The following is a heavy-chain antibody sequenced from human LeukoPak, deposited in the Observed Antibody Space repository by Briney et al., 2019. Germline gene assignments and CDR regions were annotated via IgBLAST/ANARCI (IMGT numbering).Heavy chain of an antibody. J-gene: IGHJ6*03. Sequence: GSLRLSCAASGFTFSSYAMSWVRQAPGKGLEWVANIKQDGSEKHYVDSVKGRFTISRDNAKNSLYLQMSSLRAEDTAVYYCTRVEETATTAAIIRKYSYYYYMDVWGKGNTVTVSS. CDR1: GFTFSSYA. CDR3: TRVEETATTAAIIRKYSYYYYMDV. D-gene: IGHD4-11*01. V-gene: IGHV3-7*01. CDR2: IKQDGSEK.